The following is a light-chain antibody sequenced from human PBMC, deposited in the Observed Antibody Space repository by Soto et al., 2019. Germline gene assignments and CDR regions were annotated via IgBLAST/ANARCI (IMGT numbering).Light chain of an antibody. CDR3: QQYDNLPIT. CDR1: QDISNY. V-gene: IGKV1-33*01. J-gene: IGKJ5*01. CDR2: DAS. Sequence: DIQMTHSPSSLSASVGDRVTITCXASQDISNYLNWYQQKPGKAPKLLIYDASNLETGVPSRFSGSGSGTDFTFTISSLQPEDIATYYCQQYDNLPITFGQGTRLEIK.